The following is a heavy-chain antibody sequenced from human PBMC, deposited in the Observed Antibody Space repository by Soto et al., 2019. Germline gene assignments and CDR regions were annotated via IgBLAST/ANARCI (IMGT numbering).Heavy chain of an antibody. CDR3: ASEVLRYFDWSLRFDY. V-gene: IGHV3-66*01. Sequence: PGGSLRLSCAASGFPVSSNYMSWVRQAPGKGLEWVSVIYSGGSTYYADSVKGRFTISRDNSKNTLYLQMNSLRAEDTAVYYCASEVLRYFDWSLRFDYWGQGTLVTVSS. J-gene: IGHJ4*02. CDR2: IYSGGST. CDR1: GFPVSSNY. D-gene: IGHD3-9*01.